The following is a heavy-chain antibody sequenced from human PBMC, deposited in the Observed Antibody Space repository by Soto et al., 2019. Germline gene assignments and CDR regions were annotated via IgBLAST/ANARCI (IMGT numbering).Heavy chain of an antibody. V-gene: IGHV4-38-2*02. CDR2: IYHSGTT. CDR3: AKDLTIVVVTFFDY. J-gene: IGHJ4*02. CDR1: GDSISNGYH. D-gene: IGHD3-22*01. Sequence: SQTLSLTCAVSGDSISNGYHWAWIRQAPGKGLEWVASIYHSGTTYYNPSLTSRVTISVDTSKNQFSLMLSSLTAADSAVYYCAKDLTIVVVTFFDYWGQGTLVTVSS.